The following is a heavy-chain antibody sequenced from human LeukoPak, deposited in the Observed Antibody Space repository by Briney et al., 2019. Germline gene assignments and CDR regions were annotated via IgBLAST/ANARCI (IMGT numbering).Heavy chain of an antibody. CDR2: IIPILGIA. CDR3: AKDARGYCSKGACYSIDY. J-gene: IGHJ4*02. CDR1: GGTFSSYA. D-gene: IGHD2-8*01. Sequence: SVKVSCKASGGTFSSYAISWVRQAPGQGLEWMGRIIPILGIANYAQKFQGRVTITADKSTSTAYMELSSLRSEDTAVYYCAKDARGYCSKGACYSIDYWGQGTLVTVSS. V-gene: IGHV1-69*04.